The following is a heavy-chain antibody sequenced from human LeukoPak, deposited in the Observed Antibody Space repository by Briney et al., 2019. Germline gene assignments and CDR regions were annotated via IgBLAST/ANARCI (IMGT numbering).Heavy chain of an antibody. D-gene: IGHD3-9*01. V-gene: IGHV4-34*01. J-gene: IGHJ4*02. CDR1: GGSSSGYY. CDR2: INHSGST. Sequence: PSETLSLTCAVYGGSSSGYYWSWIRQPPGKGLEWIGEINHSGSTNYNPSLKSRVTISVDTSKNQFSLKLSSVTAADTAVYYCARRELYYDILTGYYYYFDYWGQGTLVTVSS. CDR3: ARRELYYDILTGYYYYFDY.